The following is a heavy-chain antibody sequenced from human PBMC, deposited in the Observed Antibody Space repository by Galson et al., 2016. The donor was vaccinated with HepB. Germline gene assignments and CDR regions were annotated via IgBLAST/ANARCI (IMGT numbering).Heavy chain of an antibody. CDR2: INPTGSIT. CDR3: AREWDPIMRCLDF. J-gene: IGHJ4*02. V-gene: IGHV1-46*02. CDR1: GFTFNNFY. Sequence: SVKVSCKASGFTFNNFYVHWVRQAPGQGLEWMGIINPTGSITNYAQKFQGRVTLTRDASTRTVYRELSSLRSEDTAVYYCAREWDPIMRCLDFWGPGTPITVSS. D-gene: IGHD1-26*01.